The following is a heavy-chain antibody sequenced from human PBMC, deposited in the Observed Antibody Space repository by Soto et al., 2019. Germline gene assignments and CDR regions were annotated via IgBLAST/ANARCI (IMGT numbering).Heavy chain of an antibody. CDR3: VRRVSGNYDY. Sequence: EVQLAESGGGMVQPGGSLRLSCVASGFTFSSYDMHWVRQAPGKGLEYVSSISSNGGTTYYGNSVKGRFTISRDNSKNTLYRQMVSLRAEDMAVYYCVRRVSGNYDYWGQGTLVTVSS. V-gene: IGHV3-64*01. J-gene: IGHJ4*02. CDR1: GFTFSSYD. D-gene: IGHD1-7*01. CDR2: ISSNGGTT.